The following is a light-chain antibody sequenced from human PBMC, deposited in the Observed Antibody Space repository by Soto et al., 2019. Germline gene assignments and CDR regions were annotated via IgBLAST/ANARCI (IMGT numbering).Light chain of an antibody. CDR3: QHYNSYSEA. J-gene: IGKJ1*01. CDR2: KAP. V-gene: IGKV1-5*03. CDR1: QTISSW. Sequence: DIQMTQSPSTLSGSVGDRVTITCRASQTISSWLAWYQQKPGKAPKLLIYKAPTLKSGVPSRFSGSGSGTEFTLTISSLQPDDFATYYCQHYNSYSEAFGQATKVDIK.